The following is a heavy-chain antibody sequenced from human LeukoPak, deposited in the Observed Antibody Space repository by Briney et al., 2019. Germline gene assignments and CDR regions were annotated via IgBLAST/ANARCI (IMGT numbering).Heavy chain of an antibody. V-gene: IGHV1-18*01. D-gene: IGHD1-26*01. CDR2: ISAYNGDT. CDR3: AGPGSSGSYYNYYYYMDV. J-gene: IGHJ6*03. CDR1: GYTFTTYG. Sequence: GASVKVSCKTSGYTFTTYGISWVRQAPGQGLEWMGWISAYNGDTNYAQNLQGRVTMTTDTSTTTAYMDLRSLRSEDTAVYYCAGPGSSGSYYNYYYYMDVWGKGTTVTVSS.